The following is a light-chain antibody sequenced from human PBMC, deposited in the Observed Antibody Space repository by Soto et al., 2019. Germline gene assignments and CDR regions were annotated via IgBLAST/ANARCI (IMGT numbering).Light chain of an antibody. J-gene: IGKJ5*01. Sequence: IVMTQSPATLSVSPGERATLSCRANQSVSSNLAWYQQKPGQAPRLLIYAASTRAIGIPARFSGSGSGTEFTLTISSLRSEDFAIYYCQQYNNWPPLTFGQGTRLEIK. CDR2: AAS. CDR3: QQYNNWPPLT. CDR1: QSVSSN. V-gene: IGKV3-15*01.